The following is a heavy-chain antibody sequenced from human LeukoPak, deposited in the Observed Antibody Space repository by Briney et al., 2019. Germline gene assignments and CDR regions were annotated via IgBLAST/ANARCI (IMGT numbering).Heavy chain of an antibody. CDR2: IYTSGST. J-gene: IGHJ6*03. Sequence: SETLSLTCTVSGGSTSSYYWSWLRQPAGKGLEWIGRIYTSGSTNYNPSLKSRVTMSVDTSKNQFSLKLSSVTAADTAVYYCARGPPPYTDYYYYYMDVWGKGTTVTVSS. V-gene: IGHV4-4*07. CDR3: ARGPPPYTDYYYYYMDV. CDR1: GGSTSSYY. D-gene: IGHD2-2*02.